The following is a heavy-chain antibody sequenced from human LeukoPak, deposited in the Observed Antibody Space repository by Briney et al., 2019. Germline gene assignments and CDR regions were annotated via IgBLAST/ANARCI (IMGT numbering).Heavy chain of an antibody. V-gene: IGHV3-23*01. Sequence: GGSLRLSSAASGFTFSSYAMSWVRQAPGKGLEWVSAISGSGGSTYYADSVKGRFTISRDNSKNTLYLQMNSQRAEDTAVYYCAKVVLYTAGPRSHNWFDPWGQGTLVTVSS. CDR2: ISGSGGST. CDR1: GFTFSSYA. CDR3: AKVVLYTAGPRSHNWFDP. D-gene: IGHD2-21*02. J-gene: IGHJ5*02.